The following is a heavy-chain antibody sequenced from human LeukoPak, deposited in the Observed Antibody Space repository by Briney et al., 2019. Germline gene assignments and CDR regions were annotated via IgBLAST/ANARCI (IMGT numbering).Heavy chain of an antibody. CDR2: ISYDGSNK. CDR1: GFTFSSYG. Sequence: GGSLRLSCAASGFTFSSYGMHWVRQAPGKGLEWVAVISYDGSNKYYADSVKGRFTISRDDSKNTLYLQMNSLRAEDTAVYYCAKDYQSVACYDYWGQGTLVTVSS. D-gene: IGHD2-15*01. V-gene: IGHV3-30*18. J-gene: IGHJ4*02. CDR3: AKDYQSVACYDY.